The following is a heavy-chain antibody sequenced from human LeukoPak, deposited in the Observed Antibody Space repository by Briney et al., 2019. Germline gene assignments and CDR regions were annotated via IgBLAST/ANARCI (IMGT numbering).Heavy chain of an antibody. Sequence: SGPTLVNPTQTLTLTCTFSGFSLSPSGVGVGWIRQPPGKALEWLALIYWNDDKRYSPSLKSRLTITKDTSKNQVVLTMTNMDPVDTATYYCAHSPHDFWSGYYRVEGPDYWGQGTLVTVSS. D-gene: IGHD3-3*01. V-gene: IGHV2-5*01. J-gene: IGHJ4*02. CDR2: IYWNDDK. CDR1: GFSLSPSGVG. CDR3: AHSPHDFWSGYYRVEGPDY.